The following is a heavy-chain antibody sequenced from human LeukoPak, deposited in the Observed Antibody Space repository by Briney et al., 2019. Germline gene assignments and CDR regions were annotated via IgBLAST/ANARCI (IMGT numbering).Heavy chain of an antibody. J-gene: IGHJ4*02. CDR1: GFTVSSNY. V-gene: IGHV4-34*01. CDR2: INHSGST. D-gene: IGHD2-21*01. Sequence: GSLRLSCAASGFTVSSNYMSWIRQPPGKGLEWIGEINHSGSTNYNPSLKSRVTISVDTSKNQFSLKLSSVTAADTAVYYCARVPRLLYFDYWGQGTLVTVSS. CDR3: ARVPRLLYFDY.